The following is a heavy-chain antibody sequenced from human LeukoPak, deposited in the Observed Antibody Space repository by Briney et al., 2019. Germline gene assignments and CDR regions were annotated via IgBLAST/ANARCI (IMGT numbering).Heavy chain of an antibody. D-gene: IGHD6-13*01. Sequence: GGSLRLSCAASGFTFSSYSMNWVRQAPGKGLEWVSAISGSGGSTYYADSVKGRFTISRDNSKNTLYLQMNSLRAEDTAVYYCAKGTPSSSWYFDYWGQGTLVTVSS. CDR1: GFTFSSYS. J-gene: IGHJ4*02. CDR3: AKGTPSSSWYFDY. CDR2: ISGSGGST. V-gene: IGHV3-23*01.